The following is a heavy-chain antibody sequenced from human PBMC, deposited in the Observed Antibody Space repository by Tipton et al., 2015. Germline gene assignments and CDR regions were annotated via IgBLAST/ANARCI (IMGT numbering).Heavy chain of an antibody. CDR1: GGSISTYY. J-gene: IGHJ4*02. Sequence: TLSLTCTVSGGSISTYYWSWIRQPPGKGLEWIGYIYYSGSTNYNPSLESRVTISLDTAKNQFSLKLSSVTAADTAVYYCASTAGVVATLDYWGQGTLVTVSS. CDR2: IYYSGST. CDR3: ASTAGVVATLDY. D-gene: IGHD5-12*01. V-gene: IGHV4-59*12.